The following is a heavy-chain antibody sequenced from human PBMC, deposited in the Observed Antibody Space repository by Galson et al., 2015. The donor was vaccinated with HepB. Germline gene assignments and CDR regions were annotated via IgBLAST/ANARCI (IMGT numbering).Heavy chain of an antibody. CDR3: ARGAMVRGITLFDY. Sequence: SVKVSCKASGYTFTGYYMHWVRQAPGQGLEWMGWINPNSGGTNYAQKFQGRVTMTRDTSISTAYMELIGLRSDDTAVYYCARGAMVRGITLFDYWGQGTLVTVSS. V-gene: IGHV1-2*02. J-gene: IGHJ4*02. D-gene: IGHD3-10*01. CDR2: INPNSGGT. CDR1: GYTFTGYY.